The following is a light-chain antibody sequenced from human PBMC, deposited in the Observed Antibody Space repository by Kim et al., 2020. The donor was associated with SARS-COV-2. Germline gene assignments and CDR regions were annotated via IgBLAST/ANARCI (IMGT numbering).Light chain of an antibody. CDR1: TSKIGSKY. Sequence: GRRFTISCAGRTSKIGSKYVCWYQHLPGTAPELLIHRNYQRPSGVPDRFSRPKSGTSATLAISGLRSEDEAYYYCAAWDDSLSGYVFGTGTKVTVL. CDR3: AAWDDSLSGYV. J-gene: IGLJ1*01. V-gene: IGLV1-47*01. CDR2: RNY.